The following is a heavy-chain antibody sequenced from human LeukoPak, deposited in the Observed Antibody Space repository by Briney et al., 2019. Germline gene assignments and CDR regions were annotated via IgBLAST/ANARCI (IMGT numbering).Heavy chain of an antibody. V-gene: IGHV1-69*05. CDR2: IIPLFCKE. CDR1: GGTFSRNS. D-gene: IGHD6-19*01. Sequence: SVKVFCKASGGTFSRNSISWVRQAPRRELEGMGGIIPLFCKENYAHHFQDRIHMVTDQSANPASMELSSLGSDDTAVYYCARALDSGWFVSGVYWGQGTLVTVPS. CDR3: ARALDSGWFVSGVY. J-gene: IGHJ4*02.